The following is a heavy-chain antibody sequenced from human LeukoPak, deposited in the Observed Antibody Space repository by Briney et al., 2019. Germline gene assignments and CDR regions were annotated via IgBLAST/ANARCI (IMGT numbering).Heavy chain of an antibody. CDR1: GGSFSDYF. CDR3: ARVTWGSLDY. V-gene: IGHV4-34*01. D-gene: IGHD7-27*01. CDR2: INHGGGT. Sequence: SETLSLTCAVYGGSFSDYFWNWIRQPPGKGLEWIGEINHGGGTRYNPSLKSRVTISVDTSKNQFSLKLSSVTAADTAVYYCARVTWGSLDYWGQGTLVTVSS. J-gene: IGHJ4*02.